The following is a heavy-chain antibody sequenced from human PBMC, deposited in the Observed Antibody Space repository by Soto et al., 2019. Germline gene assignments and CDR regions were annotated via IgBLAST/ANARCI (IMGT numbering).Heavy chain of an antibody. V-gene: IGHV3-21*01. CDR3: ASIAAAVGYYYYYGMDV. CDR1: GFTFSSYS. Sequence: GSLRLSCAASGFTFSSYSMNWVRQAPGKGLEWVSSISSSSSYIYYADSVKGRFTISRDNAKNSLYLQMNSLRAEDTAVYYCASIAAAVGYYYYYGMDVWGQGTTVTVSS. D-gene: IGHD6-13*01. CDR2: ISSSSSYI. J-gene: IGHJ6*02.